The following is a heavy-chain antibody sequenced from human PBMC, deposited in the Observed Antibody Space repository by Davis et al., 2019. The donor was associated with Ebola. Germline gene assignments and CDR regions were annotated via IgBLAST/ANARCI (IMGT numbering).Heavy chain of an antibody. J-gene: IGHJ4*02. CDR3: ARDEWELLSGFYGY. CDR2: INPHNGNT. CDR1: GYTFTNYG. V-gene: IGHV1-18*04. D-gene: IGHD1-26*01. Sequence: ASVKVSCKASGYTFTNYGITWVRQAPGQGLEWMGWINPHNGNTNYAQKLQGRVTMTTDTSTSTAYMELRSLRSDDTAVYYCARDEWELLSGFYGYWGQGTLVTVSS.